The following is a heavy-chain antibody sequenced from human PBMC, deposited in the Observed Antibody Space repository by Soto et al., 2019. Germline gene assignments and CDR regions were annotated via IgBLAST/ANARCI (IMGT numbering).Heavy chain of an antibody. J-gene: IGHJ4*02. V-gene: IGHV1-69*13. CDR3: ARGFRAEYYYDSSGHYPFDY. CDR2: INPIFGTA. CDR1: GYTLRRYH. Sequence: AVQVSRKATGYTLRRYHMHWVRQAPGPGREWMGWINPIFGTANYAQKFQGRVTITADESTSTAYMELSSLRSEDTAGYYCARGFRAEYYYDSSGHYPFDYWGEGTLVTVSS. D-gene: IGHD3-22*01.